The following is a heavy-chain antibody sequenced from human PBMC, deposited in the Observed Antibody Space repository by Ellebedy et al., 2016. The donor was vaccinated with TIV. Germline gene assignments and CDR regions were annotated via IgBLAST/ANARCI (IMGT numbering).Heavy chain of an antibody. CDR1: GFTFSSYW. D-gene: IGHD6-13*01. Sequence: GGSLRLSCAASGFTFSSYWMHWFRQVPGKGLVWVSRISRDVISTNYSDPVKGRFTISRANAKNTVYLQMNSLRAEDTAVYYCARGGSASAEAMCVWGQGTTVTVSS. J-gene: IGHJ6*02. V-gene: IGHV3-74*01. CDR2: ISRDVIST. CDR3: ARGGSASAEAMCV.